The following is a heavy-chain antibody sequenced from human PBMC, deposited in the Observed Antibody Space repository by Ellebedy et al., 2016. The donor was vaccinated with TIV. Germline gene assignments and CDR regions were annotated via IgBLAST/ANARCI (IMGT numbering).Heavy chain of an antibody. Sequence: GGSLRLSXAASGFTFSSYGMHWVRQAPGKGLEWVAVISYDGSNKYYADSVKGRFTISRDNSKNTLYLQMNSLRAEDTAVYYCAKDPYSYGDAFDIWGQGTMVTVSS. CDR3: AKDPYSYGDAFDI. J-gene: IGHJ3*02. D-gene: IGHD5-18*01. V-gene: IGHV3-30*18. CDR1: GFTFSSYG. CDR2: ISYDGSNK.